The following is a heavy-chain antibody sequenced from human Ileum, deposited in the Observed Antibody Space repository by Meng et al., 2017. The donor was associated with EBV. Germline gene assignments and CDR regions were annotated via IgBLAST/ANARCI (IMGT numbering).Heavy chain of an antibody. D-gene: IGHD6-19*01. V-gene: IGHV4-4*02. CDR3: ARVGQWLPIDY. Sequence: QVQLRASGPGLVKPSGTLSLPCAVSGGSIISSNWWSWVRQPPGKGLEWIGEIYHSGSTNYNPSLKTRVTISVDKSKNQFSLNLSSVTAADTAVYYCARVGQWLPIDYWGQGTLVTVSS. J-gene: IGHJ4*02. CDR2: IYHSGST. CDR1: GGSIISSNW.